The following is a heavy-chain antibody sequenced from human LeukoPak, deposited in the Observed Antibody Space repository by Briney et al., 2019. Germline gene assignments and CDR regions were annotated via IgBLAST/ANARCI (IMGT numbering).Heavy chain of an antibody. V-gene: IGHV3-74*01. D-gene: IGHD7-27*01. CDR3: ARGPSGWGSRDY. Sequence: PGGSLRLSCAASGFTFSSYWMHWVRQAPGKGLVWVSRINSDGSIRNYVDSVKGRFTISRDNGKNTLYLEMSSLRAEDTAVYYCARGPSGWGSRDYWGQGTLVTVSS. J-gene: IGHJ4*02. CDR2: INSDGSIR. CDR1: GFTFSSYW.